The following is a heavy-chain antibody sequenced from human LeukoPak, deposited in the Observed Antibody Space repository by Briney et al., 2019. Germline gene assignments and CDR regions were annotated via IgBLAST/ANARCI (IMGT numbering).Heavy chain of an antibody. CDR3: ASSVAGLLVDY. D-gene: IGHD6-19*01. J-gene: IGHJ4*02. CDR1: GYTFTSYY. V-gene: IGHV1-46*01. Sequence: ASVKVSCKASGYTFTSYYMHWVRQAPGQGLEWMGIINPSGGSASYAQKFQGRVTMTRDTSTSTVYMELSSLRSEDTAVYYCASSVAGLLVDYWGQGTLVTVSS. CDR2: INPSGGSA.